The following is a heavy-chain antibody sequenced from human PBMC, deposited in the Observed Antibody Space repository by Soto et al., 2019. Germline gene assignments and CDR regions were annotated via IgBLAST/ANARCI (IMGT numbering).Heavy chain of an antibody. CDR1: GFTFSSYG. D-gene: IGHD3-3*01. CDR2: ISYDGSNK. J-gene: IGHJ6*02. CDR3: AKEVIEDFWSGYQPGDYYYYGMDV. V-gene: IGHV3-30*18. Sequence: GGSLRLSCAASGFTFSSYGMHWVRQAPGKGLEWVAVISYDGSNKYYADSVKGRFTISRDNSKNTLYLQMNSLRAEDTAVYYCAKEVIEDFWSGYQPGDYYYYGMDVWGQGTTVTVSS.